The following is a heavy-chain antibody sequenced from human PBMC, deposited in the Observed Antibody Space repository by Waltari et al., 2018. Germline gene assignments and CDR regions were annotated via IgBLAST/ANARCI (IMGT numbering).Heavy chain of an antibody. CDR3: ARGVWPEWLLWLTSDYMVV. Sequence: QVQLQQWGAGLLKPSETLSLTCAVYGGSFSGYYWSWIRQPPGKGLEWIGEINHSGSTNYNPSLKSRVTISVDTSKNQFSLKLSSVTAADTAVYYCARGVWPEWLLWLTSDYMVVWGKGTTVTVSS. D-gene: IGHD3-3*01. V-gene: IGHV4-34*01. CDR2: INHSGST. J-gene: IGHJ6*03. CDR1: GGSFSGYY.